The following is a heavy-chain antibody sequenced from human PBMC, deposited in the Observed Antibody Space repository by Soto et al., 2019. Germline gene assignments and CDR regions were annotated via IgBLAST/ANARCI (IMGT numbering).Heavy chain of an antibody. J-gene: IGHJ4*02. CDR2: ISPYNGIT. CDR3: ARDGAATGVHFDY. D-gene: IGHD6-13*01. CDR1: GYTFMYYG. V-gene: IGHV1-18*01. Sequence: QVQLVQSGAEVKKPGASVKVSCKTSGYTFMYYGVSWVRQAPGQGIEWMGWISPYNGITLYAQKLQDRVTMTTDTSTTTAYMELKSLRSDDTAMYYCARDGAATGVHFDYWGQGTLVTVSS.